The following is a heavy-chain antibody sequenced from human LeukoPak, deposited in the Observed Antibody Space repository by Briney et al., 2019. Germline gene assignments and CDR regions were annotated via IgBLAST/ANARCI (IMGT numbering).Heavy chain of an antibody. CDR3: ARDISSSGWLDP. CDR1: GFTFSNAW. CDR2: ISSSSSYI. Sequence: PGGSLRLSCAASGFTFSNAWMNWARQAPGKGLEWVSSISSSSSYIYYADSVKGRFTISRDNAKNPLYLQMNSLRAEDTAVYYCARDISSSGWLDPWGQGTLVTVSS. V-gene: IGHV3-21*01. J-gene: IGHJ5*02. D-gene: IGHD6-19*01.